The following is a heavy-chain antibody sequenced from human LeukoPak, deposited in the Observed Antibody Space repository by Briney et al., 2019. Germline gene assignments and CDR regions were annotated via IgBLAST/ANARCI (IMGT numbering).Heavy chain of an antibody. CDR2: ISYDGSNK. Sequence: GGSLRLSCAASGFTFSSYAMHWVRQAPGKGLEWVAVISYDGSNKYYADSVKGRFTISRGNSKNTLYLQMNSLRAEDTAVYYCARGSRKSIDYWGQGTLVTVSS. J-gene: IGHJ4*02. CDR3: ARGSRKSIDY. CDR1: GFTFSSYA. V-gene: IGHV3-30-3*01.